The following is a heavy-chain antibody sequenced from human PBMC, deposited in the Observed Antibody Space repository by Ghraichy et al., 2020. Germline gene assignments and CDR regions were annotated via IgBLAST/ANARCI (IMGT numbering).Heavy chain of an antibody. D-gene: IGHD3-3*01. CDR1: GFTFSNYA. CDR3: GKDSFSLRFLDWIIDH. J-gene: IGHJ4*02. V-gene: IGHV3-30*18. Sequence: GGSLGLSCTATGFTFSNYAMHWVRQAPGKGLEWVAAISYGGSNKNYADSVKGRFTISRDNSENMIYLQMDSLKPEDTAVYYCGKDSFSLRFLDWIIDHWGQGTLVTVSS. CDR2: ISYGGSNK.